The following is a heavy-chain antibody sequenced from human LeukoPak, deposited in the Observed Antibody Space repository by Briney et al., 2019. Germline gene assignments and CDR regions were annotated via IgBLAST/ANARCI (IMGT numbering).Heavy chain of an antibody. D-gene: IGHD6-19*01. V-gene: IGHV3-30-3*01. CDR1: GFTFSSYA. J-gene: IGHJ3*02. CDR2: ISYDGSNK. Sequence: GGSLRLSCAASGFTFSSYAMHWVRQAPGKGLEWVAVISYDGSNKYYADSVKGRFTISRDNSKNTLYLQVNSLRAEDTAVYYCAKDQAGYSSGWYFAFDIWGQGTMVTVSS. CDR3: AKDQAGYSSGWYFAFDI.